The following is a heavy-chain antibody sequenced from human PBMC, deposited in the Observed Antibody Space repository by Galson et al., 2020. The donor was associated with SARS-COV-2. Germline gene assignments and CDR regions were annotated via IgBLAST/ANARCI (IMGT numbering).Heavy chain of an antibody. CDR2: ISSRSSTI. CDR3: ARDGCSGGDCYSYGMEV. CDR1: GFTFSYYS. Sequence: TGGSLRLSCAASGFTFSYYSMNWVRQAPGKGLEWVSYISSRSSTIYYADSVKGRFTISRDNAKNSLYLQMNSLRGKDTAVYYCARDGCSGGDCYSYGMEVWGQGTTVAVSS. D-gene: IGHD2-15*01. V-gene: IGHV3-48*01. J-gene: IGHJ6*02.